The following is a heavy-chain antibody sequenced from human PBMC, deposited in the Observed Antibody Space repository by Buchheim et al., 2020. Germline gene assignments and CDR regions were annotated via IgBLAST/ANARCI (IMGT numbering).Heavy chain of an antibody. CDR2: IYYSGST. J-gene: IGHJ6*02. CDR1: GGSISSGGYY. CDR3: ARGTLYDFWSGYYVGSEHLNGMDV. V-gene: IGHV4-31*03. Sequence: QVQLQESGPGLVKPSQTLSLTCTVSGGSISSGGYYWSWIRQHPGKGLEWIGYIYYSGSTYYNPSLKSRVTISVDTSKNQFSLKLSSVTAADTAVYYCARGTLYDFWSGYYVGSEHLNGMDVWGQGTT. D-gene: IGHD3-3*01.